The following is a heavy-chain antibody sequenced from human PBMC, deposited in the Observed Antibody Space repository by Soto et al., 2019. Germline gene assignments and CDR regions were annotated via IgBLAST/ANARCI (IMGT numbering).Heavy chain of an antibody. Sequence: SETLSLTCTVSGYSIISDYYWGWIRQPPGNGLEWIGSFYHSGSTHYNPSLKSRVTISVDTSKNQFSLKLTSVTAADTAVYFSARFPAYWGQGILVTVSS. CDR3: ARFPAY. V-gene: IGHV4-38-2*02. CDR1: GYSIISDYY. J-gene: IGHJ4*02. CDR2: FYHSGST.